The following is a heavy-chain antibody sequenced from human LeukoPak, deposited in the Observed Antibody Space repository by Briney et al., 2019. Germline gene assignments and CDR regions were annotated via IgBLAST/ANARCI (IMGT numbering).Heavy chain of an antibody. Sequence: GGSLRLSCAASGFTFSNAWMSWVRQAPGKGLEWVGRIKSKTDGGTTDYAAPVKGRFTISRDDPKNTLYLQMNSLKTEDTAVYYCTTDRYGSGSYGDYYYYYGMDVWGQGTTVTVSS. J-gene: IGHJ6*02. V-gene: IGHV3-15*01. CDR1: GFTFSNAW. CDR2: IKSKTDGGTT. D-gene: IGHD3-10*01. CDR3: TTDRYGSGSYGDYYYYYGMDV.